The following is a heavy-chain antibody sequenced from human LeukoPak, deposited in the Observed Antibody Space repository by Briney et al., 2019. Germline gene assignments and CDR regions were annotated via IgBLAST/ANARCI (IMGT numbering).Heavy chain of an antibody. CDR3: AIWFGELLKLMDV. D-gene: IGHD3-10*01. CDR1: GYTFTSYG. Sequence: ASVKVSCKASGYTFTSYGISWVRQAPGQGLEWMGWISAYNGNTNYAQKFQGRVTITRDTSASTAYMELSSLRSEDTAVYYCAIWFGELLKLMDVWGQGTTVTVSS. V-gene: IGHV1-18*01. CDR2: ISAYNGNT. J-gene: IGHJ6*02.